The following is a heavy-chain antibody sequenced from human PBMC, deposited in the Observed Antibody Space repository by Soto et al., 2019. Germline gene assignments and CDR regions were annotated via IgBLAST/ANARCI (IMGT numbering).Heavy chain of an antibody. Sequence: QLQLQESGPGLVKPSETLSLTCTVSGGSISSSSYYWGWIRQPPGKGLEWIGSIYYIGTTYYQPSLKSRGTISVDTAKNQFSLKLSSVTAADTAVYYCARRVAGAGTDYWGQGTLVTVSS. CDR1: GGSISSSSYY. V-gene: IGHV4-39*01. CDR2: IYYIGTT. J-gene: IGHJ4*02. CDR3: ARRVAGAGTDY. D-gene: IGHD6-13*01.